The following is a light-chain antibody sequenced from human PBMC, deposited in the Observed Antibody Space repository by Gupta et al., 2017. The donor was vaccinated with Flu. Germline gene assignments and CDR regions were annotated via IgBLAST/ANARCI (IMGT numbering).Light chain of an antibody. V-gene: IGLV2-18*02. CDR3: SSPTPSNTLL. Sequence: QSALAQPPSVSGSPGQSVTVSCTGTSRDVGLYNRVSWYQQPPGTAPKLLIYEVTNRPSGVPDRFSGSKSGNTASLTISGLQAEDEAEYYCSSPTPSNTLLFGGGTKLTVI. CDR2: EVT. J-gene: IGLJ2*01. CDR1: SRDVGLYNR.